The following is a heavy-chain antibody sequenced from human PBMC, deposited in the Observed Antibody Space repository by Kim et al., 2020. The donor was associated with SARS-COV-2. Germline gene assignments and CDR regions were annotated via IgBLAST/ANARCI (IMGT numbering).Heavy chain of an antibody. Sequence: GGSLRLSCAASGFTFSSYGMHWVRQAPGKGLEWVAVISYDGSNKYYADSVKGRFTISRDNSKNTLYLQMNSLRAEDTAVYYCAKGTYCSSTSCYSYYYYYGMDVWGQGTTVTVSS. CDR3: AKGTYCSSTSCYSYYYYYGMDV. CDR1: GFTFSSYG. D-gene: IGHD2-2*01. J-gene: IGHJ6*02. CDR2: ISYDGSNK. V-gene: IGHV3-30*18.